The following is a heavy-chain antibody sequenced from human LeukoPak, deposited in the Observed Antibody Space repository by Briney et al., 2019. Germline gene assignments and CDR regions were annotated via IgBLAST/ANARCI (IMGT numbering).Heavy chain of an antibody. V-gene: IGHV3-21*04. CDR3: AKDRGGGWYLYYFDY. J-gene: IGHJ4*02. CDR1: GFTFSSYS. D-gene: IGHD6-19*01. Sequence: GGSLRLSCAASGFTFSSYSMNWVRQAPGKGLEWVSSISSSSSYIYYADSVKGRFTISRDNAKNSLYLQMNSLRAEDTAVYYCAKDRGGGWYLYYFDYWGQGTLVTVSS. CDR2: ISSSSSYI.